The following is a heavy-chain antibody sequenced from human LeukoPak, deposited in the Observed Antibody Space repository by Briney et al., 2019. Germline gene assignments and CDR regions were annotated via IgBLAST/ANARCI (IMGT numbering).Heavy chain of an antibody. V-gene: IGHV1-69*05. CDR3: AREDETGYSSGWETFDY. CDR2: IIPIFGTA. D-gene: IGHD6-19*01. Sequence: GASVKVSCKASGGTFSSYAISWVRQAPGQGLEWMGGIIPIFGTANYAQKFQGRVTMTRDTSTSTVYMELSSLRSEDTAVYYCAREDETGYSSGWETFDYWGQGTLVTVSS. CDR1: GGTFSSYA. J-gene: IGHJ4*02.